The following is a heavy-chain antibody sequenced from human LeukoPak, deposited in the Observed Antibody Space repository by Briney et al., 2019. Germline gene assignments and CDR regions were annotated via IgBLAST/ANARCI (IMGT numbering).Heavy chain of an antibody. J-gene: IGHJ4*02. Sequence: GRSLRLSCAASGFTFSSYAMHWVRQAPGKGLEWVAVISYDGSNKYYADSVKGRFTISRDNSKTTLYLQMNSLRAEDTAVYYCAREGKVVAYFDYWGQGTLVTVSS. CDR2: ISYDGSNK. CDR1: GFTFSSYA. CDR3: AREGKVVAYFDY. D-gene: IGHD3-22*01. V-gene: IGHV3-30-3*01.